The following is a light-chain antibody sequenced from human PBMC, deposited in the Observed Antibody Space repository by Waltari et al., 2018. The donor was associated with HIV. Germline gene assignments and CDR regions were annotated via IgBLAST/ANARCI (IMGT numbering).Light chain of an antibody. CDR2: GAS. V-gene: IGKV3-20*01. J-gene: IGKJ4*01. CDR3: QQYGSSPLT. CDR1: ETVSSGY. Sequence: IVLTQSPGTVSLSPGERATLSCRADETVSSGYLAWYQQKPGQAPRLLISGASIRASGVPDRFIGSGSGTDFTLTISRLEPEDFAVYLCQQYGSSPLTFGGGTRVEI.